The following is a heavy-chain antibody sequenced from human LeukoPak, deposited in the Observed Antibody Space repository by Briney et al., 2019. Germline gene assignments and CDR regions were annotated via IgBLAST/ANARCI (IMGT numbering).Heavy chain of an antibody. CDR1: AFTFSSYW. CDR2: ISQDGSEK. D-gene: IGHD3-22*01. CDR3: ARDYYSYSRGSWAFDI. J-gene: IGHJ3*02. V-gene: IGHV3-7*03. Sequence: SVGSLRLSCAASAFTFSSYWMSWVRQAPGNGLEWVANISQDGSEKYYVESMKGRITISRDTAKNSLYLQKNSLRAEDTAVYYCARDYYSYSRGSWAFDIWGQGTMVTVSS.